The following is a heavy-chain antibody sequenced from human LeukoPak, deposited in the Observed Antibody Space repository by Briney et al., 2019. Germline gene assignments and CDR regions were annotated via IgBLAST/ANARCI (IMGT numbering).Heavy chain of an antibody. J-gene: IGHJ4*02. CDR3: ARSPYSDY. CDR1: GYTFTNSA. CDR2: INTNTGNP. D-gene: IGHD1-26*01. Sequence: GASVKVPCKAFGYTFTNSAMIWVRQAPGQGLEWMGWINTNTGNPTYARGFTGRFVFSLDTSVSTAYLQISSLKAEDTAVYYCARSPYSDYWGQGTLVTVSS. V-gene: IGHV7-4-1*02.